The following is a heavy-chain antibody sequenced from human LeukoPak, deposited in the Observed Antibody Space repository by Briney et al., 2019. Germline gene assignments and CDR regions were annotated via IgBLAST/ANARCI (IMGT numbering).Heavy chain of an antibody. Sequence: GGSLRLSCAASRFTFSSYAMSWVRQAPGKGLEWVSAITGSGGSTYYADSVKGRFTISRDNSKNTLYLQMNSLRAEDTAVYYCARRVPDGYNSRKSSHFDYWGQGTLVTVSS. J-gene: IGHJ4*02. CDR3: ARRVPDGYNSRKSSHFDY. D-gene: IGHD5-24*01. CDR1: RFTFSSYA. V-gene: IGHV3-23*01. CDR2: ITGSGGST.